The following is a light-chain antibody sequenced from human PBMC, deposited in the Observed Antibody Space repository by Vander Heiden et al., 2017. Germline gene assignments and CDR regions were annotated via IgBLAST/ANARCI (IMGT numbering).Light chain of an antibody. CDR1: QGIRSD. V-gene: IGKV1-17*01. Sequence: DIQMTKSPSTLSASGGDRVTITCRASQGIRSDLGWYQQQPGKAPKRLIDDASSLQSGVTSRCSGSGSGTEFTLTISSPQPEDFATYYCQQHNSYPRTFGQGTKVEIK. CDR3: QQHNSYPRT. CDR2: DAS. J-gene: IGKJ1*01.